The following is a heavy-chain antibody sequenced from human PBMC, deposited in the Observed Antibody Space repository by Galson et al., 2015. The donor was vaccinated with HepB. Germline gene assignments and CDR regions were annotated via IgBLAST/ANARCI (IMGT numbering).Heavy chain of an antibody. D-gene: IGHD2-2*01. CDR3: AGLMRDQLLSPSGDY. CDR1: GGSISSRNW. V-gene: IGHV4-4*02. J-gene: IGHJ4*02. CDR2: IYHSGST. Sequence: SETLSLTCAVSGGSISSRNWWSWVRQPPGKGLEWIGEIYHSGSTNYNPSLKSRVTISVDKSKNQFSLKLSSVTAADTAVYYCAGLMRDQLLSPSGDYWGQGTLVTVSS.